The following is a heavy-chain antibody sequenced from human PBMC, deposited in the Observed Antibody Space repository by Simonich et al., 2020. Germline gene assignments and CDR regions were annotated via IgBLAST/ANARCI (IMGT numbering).Heavy chain of an antibody. CDR1: GFTFSSYA. D-gene: IGHD7-27*01. J-gene: IGHJ5*02. CDR3: ARDRNWGWFDP. CDR2: ISYDGSNK. V-gene: IGHV3-30*07. Sequence: QVQLVESGGGVVQPGRSLRLSCAASGFTFSSYAMHWVRQATGKGLEGVAVISYDGSNKDDADSVKGRFTISRDNSKNTLYLQMNSLRAEDTAVYYCARDRNWGWFDPWGQGTLVTVSS.